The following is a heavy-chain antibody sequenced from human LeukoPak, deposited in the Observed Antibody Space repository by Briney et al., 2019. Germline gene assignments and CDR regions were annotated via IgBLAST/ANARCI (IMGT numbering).Heavy chain of an antibody. CDR2: ISAYNGNT. V-gene: IGHV1-18*01. D-gene: IGHD6-19*01. Sequence: GASVKVSCKASGYTFTSYGISWVRQAPGQGLEWMGWISAYNGNTHYAQKLQGRVTMTTDTSTSTAYMELRSLRSDDTAIYYCARDRASGWFVYWGQGTLVTVSS. CDR3: ARDRASGWFVY. J-gene: IGHJ4*02. CDR1: GYTFTSYG.